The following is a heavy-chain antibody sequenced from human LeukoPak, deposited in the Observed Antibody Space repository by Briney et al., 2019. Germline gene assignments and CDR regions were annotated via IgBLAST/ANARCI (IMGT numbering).Heavy chain of an antibody. CDR1: GGSISSSSYY. D-gene: IGHD6-6*01. J-gene: IGHJ6*03. Sequence: SETLSLTCTVSGGSISSSSYYWGWIRQPPGKGLEWIGSIYYSGSTNYNPSLKSRVTISVDTSKNQFSLKLSSVTAADTAVYYCARAYNEYSSSLYYYYYMDVWGKGTTVTVSS. CDR3: ARAYNEYSSSLYYYYYMDV. V-gene: IGHV4-39*07. CDR2: IYYSGST.